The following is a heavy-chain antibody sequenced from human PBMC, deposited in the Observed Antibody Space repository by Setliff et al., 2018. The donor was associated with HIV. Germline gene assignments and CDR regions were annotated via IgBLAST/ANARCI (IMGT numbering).Heavy chain of an antibody. V-gene: IGHV1-46*01. Sequence: ASVTVSCKASGYTFPSYYMHWVRQAPGQGLEWMGIINPSGGSKSYAQKFQGRVTMTRDTSTSTVYMELSSLRSEDTAVYYCARGGPHYYFDYWGQGTLVTVSS. CDR1: GYTFPSYY. D-gene: IGHD1-26*01. CDR3: ARGGPHYYFDY. J-gene: IGHJ4*02. CDR2: INPSGGSK.